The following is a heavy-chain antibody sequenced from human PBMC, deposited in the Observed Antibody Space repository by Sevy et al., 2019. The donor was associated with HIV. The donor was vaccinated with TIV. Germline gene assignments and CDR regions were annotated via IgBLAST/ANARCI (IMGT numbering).Heavy chain of an antibody. CDR3: TTASWSQEDYYNY. V-gene: IGHV3-15*01. Sequence: GGSLRLSCATSGFTFSNAWMSWVRQAPGKGLEGVARFKGKFYDGKIAYAAPVKGRFSISRDDSKNTLYLQMNSLKTEDTAVYYCTTASWSQEDYYNYWGQGTLVTVSS. J-gene: IGHJ4*02. D-gene: IGHD6-13*01. CDR2: FKGKFYDGKI. CDR1: GFTFSNAW.